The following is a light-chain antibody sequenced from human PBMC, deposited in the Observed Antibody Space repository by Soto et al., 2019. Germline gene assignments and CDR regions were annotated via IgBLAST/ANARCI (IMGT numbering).Light chain of an antibody. J-gene: IGLJ1*01. V-gene: IGLV1-44*01. Sequence: QCVLTQPPSASGTPGRRVTISCSGSSSNIGSNTVNWYQQLPGTAPKLLIYSNNQRPSGVPDRFSGSKSGTSASLAISGLQSEDEADYYCAAWDDSLNGYYVFGTGTKVTVL. CDR2: SNN. CDR3: AAWDDSLNGYYV. CDR1: SSNIGSNT.